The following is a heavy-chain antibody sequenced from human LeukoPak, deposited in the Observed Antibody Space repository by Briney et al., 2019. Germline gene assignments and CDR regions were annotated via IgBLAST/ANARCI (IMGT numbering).Heavy chain of an antibody. D-gene: IGHD3-3*01. V-gene: IGHV3-23*01. CDR3: ARVRFLEWLSIYYFDY. Sequence: GGSLRLSCAASGFTFSSYAMSWVRQAPGKGLEWVSAISGSGGSTYCADSVKGRFTISRDNSKNTLYLQMNSLRAEDTAVYYCARVRFLEWLSIYYFDYWGQGTLVTVSS. CDR2: ISGSGGST. CDR1: GFTFSSYA. J-gene: IGHJ4*02.